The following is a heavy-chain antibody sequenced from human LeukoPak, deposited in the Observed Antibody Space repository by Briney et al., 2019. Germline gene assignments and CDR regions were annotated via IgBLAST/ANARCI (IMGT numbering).Heavy chain of an antibody. Sequence: GGSLRLSCAASGFTFSSYGMSWVRQAPGKGLEWVSGISGSGSDGSTYYADSVKGRFTISRDNSKNSLYLQMNSLRAEDTAVYYCASLSPYCGGDCPIDYWGQGTLVTVSS. J-gene: IGHJ4*02. CDR3: ASLSPYCGGDCPIDY. V-gene: IGHV3-23*01. CDR2: ISGSGSDGST. D-gene: IGHD2-21*02. CDR1: GFTFSSYG.